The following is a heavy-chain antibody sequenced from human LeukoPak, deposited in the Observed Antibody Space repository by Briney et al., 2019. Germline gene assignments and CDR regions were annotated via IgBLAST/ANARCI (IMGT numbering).Heavy chain of an antibody. J-gene: IGHJ4*02. CDR1: GFTFSSSA. Sequence: SGGSLRLSCAASGFTFSSSAMNWVRQAPEKGLEWVSGISGSSHFTYYADSVKGRFTISRDNSKSTLYLQMNSLRAEDTAVYYCAKSRRSGWYVFDYWGQGTLVTVSS. CDR2: ISGSSHFT. D-gene: IGHD6-19*01. V-gene: IGHV3-23*01. CDR3: AKSRRSGWYVFDY.